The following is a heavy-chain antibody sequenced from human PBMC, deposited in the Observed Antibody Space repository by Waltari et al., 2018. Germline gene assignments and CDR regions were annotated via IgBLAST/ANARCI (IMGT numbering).Heavy chain of an antibody. V-gene: IGHV4-34*01. J-gene: IGHJ5*02. CDR2: INHSGST. D-gene: IGHD3-9*01. Sequence: QVQLQQWGAGLLKPSETLSLTCAVYGGSFSGYYWSWIRQPPGRGLEWIGEINHSGSTNYNPSLKSRVTISVDTSKNQFSLKLSSVTAADTAVYYCARAVLRYFDWLLRSNWFDPWGQGTLVTVSS. CDR3: ARAVLRYFDWLLRSNWFDP. CDR1: GGSFSGYY.